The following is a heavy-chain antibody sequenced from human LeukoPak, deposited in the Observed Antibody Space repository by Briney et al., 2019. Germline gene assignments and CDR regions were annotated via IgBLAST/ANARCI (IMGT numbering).Heavy chain of an antibody. Sequence: HPGGSLRLSRAASGFTFSNYAMHWVRQAPGKGLEWVTFIRYDGSKIHYADFVKGRFTIFRDNSKNTLYLQMNSLRPEDTAVYYCAMIRDYDSTSKDYWGQGTLVTVSS. V-gene: IGHV3-30*02. CDR1: GFTFSNYA. CDR3: AMIRDYDSTSKDY. D-gene: IGHD3-22*01. CDR2: IRYDGSKI. J-gene: IGHJ4*02.